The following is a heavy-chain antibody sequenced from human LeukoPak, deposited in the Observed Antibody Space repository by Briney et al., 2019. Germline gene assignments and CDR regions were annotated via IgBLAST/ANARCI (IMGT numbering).Heavy chain of an antibody. D-gene: IGHD3-9*01. V-gene: IGHV1-2*02. CDR2: INPNSGGT. J-gene: IGHJ5*02. CDR3: ARLISLRSGYDILTSWFDP. Sequence: GASVKVSCKASGYTFSDYYLHWVRQAPGQGLEWMGWINPNSGGTNYAQKLQGRVTMTTDTSTSTAYMELRSLRSDDTAVYYCARLISLRSGYDILTSWFDPWGQGTLVTVSS. CDR1: GYTFSDYY.